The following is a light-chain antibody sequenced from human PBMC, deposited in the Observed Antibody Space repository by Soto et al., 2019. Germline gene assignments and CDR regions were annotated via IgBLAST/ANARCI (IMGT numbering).Light chain of an antibody. J-gene: IGKJ1*01. CDR1: QSVSNNY. CDR3: QQYGSSGT. V-gene: IGKV3-20*01. CDR2: GAS. Sequence: IVLTQSPGTLSLSRVERATLSCRSSQSVSNNYLAWYQQKPGQAPRPLIYGASNRATGIPDRFSGSGSGTDFTLTISRLEPEDFAVYYCQQYGSSGTFGQGTKVDIK.